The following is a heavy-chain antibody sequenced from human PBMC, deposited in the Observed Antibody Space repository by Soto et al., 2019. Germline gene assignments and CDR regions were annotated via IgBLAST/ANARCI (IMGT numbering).Heavy chain of an antibody. V-gene: IGHV1-8*01. Sequence: ASVKVSCKDSGYTFSDFDINWLRQASGQGPEWMGWMNAKSGDTFFAQRFQGKFNMTWDTSLSTAYMEVGSLTSDDTAIYYCARGNPFNFAGFDVWSQGTTVTVSS. CDR2: MNAKSGDT. CDR1: GYTFSDFD. J-gene: IGHJ6*02. CDR3: ARGNPFNFAGFDV.